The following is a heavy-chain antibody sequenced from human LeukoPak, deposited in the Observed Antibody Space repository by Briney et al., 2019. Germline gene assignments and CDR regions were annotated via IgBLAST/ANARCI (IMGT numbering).Heavy chain of an antibody. V-gene: IGHV3-74*01. CDR1: GFSFSSYW. Sequence: GGSLRLSRAASGFSFSSYWMHWVRQVPGKGLVWVSRINSDGTSVRYADSVKGRFTISRDNAKNTLYLQMNSLRAEDTGVYYCGRSHYYDSSGNFYYYYAMDVWGQGTTVTVSS. D-gene: IGHD3-22*01. CDR3: GRSHYYDSSGNFYYYYAMDV. J-gene: IGHJ6*02. CDR2: INSDGTSV.